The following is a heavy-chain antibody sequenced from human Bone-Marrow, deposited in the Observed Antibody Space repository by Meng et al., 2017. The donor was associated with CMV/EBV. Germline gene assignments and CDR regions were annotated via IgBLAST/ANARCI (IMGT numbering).Heavy chain of an antibody. J-gene: IGHJ4*02. V-gene: IGHV4-59*01. CDR2: IYYSGST. Sequence: SETLSLTCTDSGGSISSYYWSWIRQPPGKGLEWIGYIYYSGSTNYNPSLKSRVTISVDTSKNQFSLKLSSVTAADTAVYYCARGGGRGKVLVWGQGTLVTVSS. CDR1: GGSISSYY. CDR3: ARGGGRGKVLV. D-gene: IGHD3-16*01.